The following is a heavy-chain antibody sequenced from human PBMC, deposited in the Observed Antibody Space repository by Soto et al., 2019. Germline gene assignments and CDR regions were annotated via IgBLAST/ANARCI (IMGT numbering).Heavy chain of an antibody. CDR2: INHIVST. CDR3: SXGXLRYFDWLPTSAAAADY. V-gene: IGHV4-34*01. CDR1: GGSFSGYY. J-gene: IGHJ4*02. Sequence: SETLSLTCAVYGGSFSGYYWIWIRQPPVNGLEFSGEINHIVSTDYDPSLKSRVTRSLDASKDQVSLKLSAVTAAYTAVYYCSXGXLRYFDWLPTSAAAADYWGQGTLVTVSS. D-gene: IGHD3-9*01.